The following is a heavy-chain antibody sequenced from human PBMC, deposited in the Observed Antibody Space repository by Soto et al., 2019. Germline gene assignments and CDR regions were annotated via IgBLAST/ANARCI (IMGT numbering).Heavy chain of an antibody. Sequence: SETLSLTCTVSGGSISSYYWSWIRQPPGKGLEWIGYIYYSGSTNYNPSLKSRATISVDTSKNQFSLKLSSVTAADTAAYYCASEWSSSDWLGTFDYWGKGTLVTVAS. J-gene: IGHJ4*02. CDR3: ASEWSSSDWLGTFDY. CDR1: GGSISSYY. V-gene: IGHV4-59*01. CDR2: IYYSGST. D-gene: IGHD3-9*01.